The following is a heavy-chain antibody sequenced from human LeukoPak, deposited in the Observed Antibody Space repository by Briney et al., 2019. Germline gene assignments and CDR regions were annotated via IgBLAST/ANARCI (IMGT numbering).Heavy chain of an antibody. CDR2: IYYRGRT. D-gene: IGHD6-19*01. CDR3: ARQSPPEYSSGWSPIDH. J-gene: IGHJ4*02. Sequence: SETLSLTCTVSGGSISSSSYYWGRIRQPPGKGLEWIGSIYYRGRTYYNPSLKSRVTMSVDTSKNQFSLKLSSVTAADTAVYYCARQSPPEYSSGWSPIDHWGQGTLVTVSS. CDR1: GGSISSSSYY. V-gene: IGHV4-39*01.